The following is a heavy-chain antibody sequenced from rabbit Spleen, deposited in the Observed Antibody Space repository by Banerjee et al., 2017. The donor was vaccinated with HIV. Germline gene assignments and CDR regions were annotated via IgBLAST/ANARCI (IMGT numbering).Heavy chain of an antibody. Sequence: QEQLEESGGGLVQPEGSLTLTCTASGFNISSSDYMCWVRQSPGKGLELVRCIYVGRGSTHYRNWAKGRVPMDKTSSSTVSLQLPSLTAAATAASFWARSGHVRGDNTSDIWGPGTLATVS. D-gene: IGHD2-1*01. CDR1: GFNISSSDY. V-gene: IGHV1S45*01. J-gene: IGHJ4*02. CDR2: IYVGRGST. CDR3: ARSGHVRGDNTSDI.